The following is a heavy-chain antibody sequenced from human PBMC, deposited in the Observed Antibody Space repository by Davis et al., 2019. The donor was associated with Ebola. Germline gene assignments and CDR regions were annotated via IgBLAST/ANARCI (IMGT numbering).Heavy chain of an antibody. CDR1: GGSFSGYY. D-gene: IGHD2-15*01. CDR2: INHSGST. CDR3: ARDRGGYCSGGSCYSGGHYFDY. Sequence: MPSETLSLTCAVYGGSFSGYYWSWIRQPPGKGLEWIGEINHSGSTNYNPSLKSRVTISVDTSKNQFSLKLSSVTAADTAVYYCARDRGGYCSGGSCYSGGHYFDYWGQGTLVTVSS. J-gene: IGHJ4*02. V-gene: IGHV4-34*01.